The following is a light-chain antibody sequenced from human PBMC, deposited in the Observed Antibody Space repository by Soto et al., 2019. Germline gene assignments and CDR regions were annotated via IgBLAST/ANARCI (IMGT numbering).Light chain of an antibody. Sequence: EIVFTQSPATLSLSPGERATLSCRASQSVSRYLAWYHQKPGQAPRLLIYDASNRATGIPSRFSGSGSGTDFTLTISSLEPEDFAVYYCQQRSNWPRTFGQGTKLEIK. CDR1: QSVSRY. J-gene: IGKJ2*01. V-gene: IGKV3-11*01. CDR3: QQRSNWPRT. CDR2: DAS.